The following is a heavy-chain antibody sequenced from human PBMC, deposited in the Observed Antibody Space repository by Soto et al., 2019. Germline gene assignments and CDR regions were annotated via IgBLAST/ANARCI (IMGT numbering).Heavy chain of an antibody. D-gene: IGHD6-19*01. Sequence: GGSLRLSCAASGFSFSSYAMSWVRQAPGKGLEWVSHISAGGDTTYYAGSVTGRFTISRGNSKNTLSLQMNTLRAEDTAVYYCAKVKWYSGGWAYFDNWGQGTLVTVSS. CDR3: AKVKWYSGGWAYFDN. CDR2: ISAGGDTT. J-gene: IGHJ4*02. CDR1: GFSFSSYA. V-gene: IGHV3-23*01.